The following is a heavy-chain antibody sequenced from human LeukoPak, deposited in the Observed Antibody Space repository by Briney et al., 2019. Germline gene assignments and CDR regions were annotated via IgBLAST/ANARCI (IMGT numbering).Heavy chain of an antibody. Sequence: GASVKVSCKASGGTFSSYAISWVRQAPGQGLEWMGGIIPIFGTANYAQKFQGRVTITADESTSTAYMELSSLRSDDTAVYYCARGDAYSSPHQYYFDYWGQGTLVTVSS. D-gene: IGHD6-19*01. CDR1: GGTFSSYA. CDR3: ARGDAYSSPHQYYFDY. V-gene: IGHV1-69*13. J-gene: IGHJ4*02. CDR2: IIPIFGTA.